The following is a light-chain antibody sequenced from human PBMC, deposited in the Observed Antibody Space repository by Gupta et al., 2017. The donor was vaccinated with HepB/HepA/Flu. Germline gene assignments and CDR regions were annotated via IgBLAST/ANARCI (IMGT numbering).Light chain of an antibody. CDR1: RSNIGRNT. CDR3: AAWDDSLTGVV. V-gene: IGLV1-44*01. CDR2: SNH. J-gene: IGLJ2*01. Sequence: QSVLTQPPSASGTPGQRVTISCSGSRSNIGRNTVNWYQQLPGTAPKLLIYSNHQRPSGVPDRFSGSKSGTSASLAISGLQSGDEADYYCAAWDDSLTGVVFGGGTKLTVL.